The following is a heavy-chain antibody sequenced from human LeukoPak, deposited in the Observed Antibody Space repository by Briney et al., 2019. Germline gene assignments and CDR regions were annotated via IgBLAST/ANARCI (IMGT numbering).Heavy chain of an antibody. CDR3: ARARDWAGYSYGFYY. CDR1: GGTFSSYA. Sequence: SVKVSCKASGGTFSSYAISWVRQAPGQGLEWMGGIIPIFGTANYAQKFQGRVTITADESTSTAYMELSSPRSEDTAVYYCARARDWAGYSYGFYYWGQGTLVTVSS. V-gene: IGHV1-69*13. J-gene: IGHJ4*02. CDR2: IIPIFGTA. D-gene: IGHD5-18*01.